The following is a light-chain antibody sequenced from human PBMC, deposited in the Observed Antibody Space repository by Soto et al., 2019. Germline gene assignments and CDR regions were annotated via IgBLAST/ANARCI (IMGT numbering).Light chain of an antibody. CDR2: DAS. V-gene: IGKV1-5*01. J-gene: IGKJ1*01. Sequence: DIQMTQSPSTLSASVGDRVTITCRASQSISSWLAWYQQKPGKAPKLLIYDASSLETGVPSRFRVSGSGSGTEFTLTISSLQPDDFATYYCQQTIRSPRTFGQGTKVDIK. CDR1: QSISSW. CDR3: QQTIRSPRT.